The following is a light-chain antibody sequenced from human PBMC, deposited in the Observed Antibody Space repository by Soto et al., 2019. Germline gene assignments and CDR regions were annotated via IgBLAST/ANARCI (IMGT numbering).Light chain of an antibody. CDR2: AAS. V-gene: IGKV1-9*01. CDR1: QGISSY. J-gene: IGKJ4*01. Sequence: IQLPQSPSSLSASVGDRVTITCRASQGISSYLAWYQQKPGKAPKLLIYAASTLQSGVPSRFSGSGSGTDFNLTISSLQPEDCATYYCQQVNSFPPITFGGGTKVEIK. CDR3: QQVNSFPPIT.